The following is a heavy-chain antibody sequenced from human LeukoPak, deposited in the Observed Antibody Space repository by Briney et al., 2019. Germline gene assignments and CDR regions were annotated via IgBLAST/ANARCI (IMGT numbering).Heavy chain of an antibody. CDR1: GFTVSSSY. V-gene: IGHV3-53*01. J-gene: IGHJ4*02. CDR2: IYSGGVT. D-gene: IGHD2-21*01. CDR3: ARVRGDYYFDY. Sequence: GGSLRLSCAASGFTVSSSYMSWVRQAPGKGLEWVSVIYSGGVTYYADSVKGRFTVSTDNSKNTMYLQMNSLRAEDTAVYYCARVRGDYYFDYWGQGTLVTVSS.